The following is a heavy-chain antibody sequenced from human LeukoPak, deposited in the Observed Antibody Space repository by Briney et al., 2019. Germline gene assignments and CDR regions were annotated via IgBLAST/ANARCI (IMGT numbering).Heavy chain of an antibody. V-gene: IGHV3-7*01. CDR1: GFTFSIYW. CDR2: LKQDGSET. Sequence: GWSLRLSCAASGFTFSIYWMSWIRQAPGKGLEWVANLKQDGSETYYIASVKGRFTISRDNGKNSLHLQMKSLRVEDTAVYYCARVSGLDYWGQGTLVTVSS. J-gene: IGHJ4*02. CDR3: ARVSGLDY.